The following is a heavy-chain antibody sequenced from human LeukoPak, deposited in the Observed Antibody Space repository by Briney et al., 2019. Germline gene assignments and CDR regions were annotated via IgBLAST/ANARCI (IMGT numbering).Heavy chain of an antibody. CDR1: GFTFSNAW. CDR2: IDPSSTYI. J-gene: IGHJ4*02. Sequence: GGSLRLSCAVSGFTFSNAWMSWVRQAPGKGLEWVSSIDPSSTYIYYADSVKGRFTISRDNAQNSLYLQMNSLRAEDTAVYYCTRGSYGDYEYWGQGTLVTVSS. V-gene: IGHV3-21*01. CDR3: TRGSYGDYEY. D-gene: IGHD4-17*01.